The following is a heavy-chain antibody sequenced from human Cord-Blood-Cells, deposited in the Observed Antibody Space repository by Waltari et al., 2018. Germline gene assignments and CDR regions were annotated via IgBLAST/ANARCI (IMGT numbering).Heavy chain of an antibody. CDR1: GGTFSSYA. Sequence: QVQLVQSGAEVKKPGSSVKVSCKASGGTFSSYAISWVRQAPGQGLEWMGRIIPILGIANYAQKFQGRVTITADKSTSTAYMELSSLRSEDTAVYYCARDTCSSTSCYANDAFDIWGQGT. CDR3: ARDTCSSTSCYANDAFDI. CDR2: IIPILGIA. V-gene: IGHV1-69*09. D-gene: IGHD2-2*01. J-gene: IGHJ3*02.